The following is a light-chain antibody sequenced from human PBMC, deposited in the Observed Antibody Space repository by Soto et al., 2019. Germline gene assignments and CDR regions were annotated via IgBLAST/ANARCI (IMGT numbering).Light chain of an antibody. Sequence: QSVLTQPPSASGSPGQSVTISCTGTSSDVGGYNYVSWYQQHPGKAPKLMIYEVSKRPSGVPDRFSGSKSGNTASLTVSGLQAEDEADYYCSSYAGSNNFFYVLGTGSMVTVL. CDR3: SSYAGSNNFFYV. CDR2: EVS. J-gene: IGLJ1*01. CDR1: SSDVGGYNY. V-gene: IGLV2-8*01.